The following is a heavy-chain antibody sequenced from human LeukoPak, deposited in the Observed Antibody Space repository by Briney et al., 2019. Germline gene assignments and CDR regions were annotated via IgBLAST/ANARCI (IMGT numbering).Heavy chain of an antibody. V-gene: IGHV3-23*01. CDR2: IGGGGENT. Sequence: PGGSLRLSCEASGFTFGGSAMSWVRQAPGKGLEWVSTIGGGGENTYYADSPKGRFTNSRDNSKNTVYLQMNSLRAEDTAVYYCAKVLSGSQDYWGQGTLVTVFS. D-gene: IGHD1-26*01. CDR1: GFTFGGSA. J-gene: IGHJ4*02. CDR3: AKVLSGSQDY.